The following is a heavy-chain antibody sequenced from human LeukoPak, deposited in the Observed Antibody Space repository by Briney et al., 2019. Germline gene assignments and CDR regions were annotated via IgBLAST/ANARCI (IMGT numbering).Heavy chain of an antibody. D-gene: IGHD1-26*01. V-gene: IGHV3-23*01. CDR1: GFTFSSYA. J-gene: IGHJ5*02. CDR2: ISGSGTIT. Sequence: GGSLRLSCAASGFTFSSYAMSWGRQAPGRGLEWVSAISGSGTITYYADSVKGRFTLSRDNSNNTLYLQMNSLRAEDTAIYYCAKGLGVGATASWFDPWGQGTLVTVSS. CDR3: AKGLGVGATASWFDP.